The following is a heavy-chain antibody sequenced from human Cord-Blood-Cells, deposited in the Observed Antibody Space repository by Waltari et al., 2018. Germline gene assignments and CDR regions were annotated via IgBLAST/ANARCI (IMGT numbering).Heavy chain of an antibody. CDR3: ARDWAKNSVLVIQGSGWFDP. J-gene: IGHJ5*02. V-gene: IGHV4-38-2*02. CDR1: GYSISSGYY. CDR2: SYHSGST. Sequence: QVQLQESGQGLVKPSETLSLTCAVSGYSISSGYYWGWIRQPPGKGLEWIGSSYHSGSTYYRPYRKSRFTISVDTSKNQLSLKLSSVTAADTAVYYCARDWAKNSVLVIQGSGWFDPWGQGTLVTVSS. D-gene: IGHD3-9*01.